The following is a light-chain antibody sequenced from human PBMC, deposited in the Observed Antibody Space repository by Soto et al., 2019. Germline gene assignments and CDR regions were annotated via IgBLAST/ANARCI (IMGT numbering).Light chain of an antibody. Sequence: QSALTQPPSASGSPGQSVTISCTGTSNDIGGYNYVSWYQQHPGKAPKLMIYEVSKRPSGVPDRFSGSKSGNTASLTVSGLQAEDEADYYCSSYAGSNNQVFGTGTKVTVL. CDR2: EVS. CDR3: SSYAGSNNQV. CDR1: SNDIGGYNY. V-gene: IGLV2-8*01. J-gene: IGLJ1*01.